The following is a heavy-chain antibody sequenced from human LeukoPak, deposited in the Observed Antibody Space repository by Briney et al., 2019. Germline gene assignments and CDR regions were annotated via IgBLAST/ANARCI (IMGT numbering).Heavy chain of an antibody. V-gene: IGHV3-74*01. D-gene: IGHD2-15*01. CDR3: ARSGAPTPDY. CDR2: IDSDGSST. CDR1: GFTFNVRW. Sequence: GGSLRLSCAASGFTFNVRWMHWVRQAPGKGLVWVSRIDSDGSSTIYADSVKGRFTISRDNAKNTLNLQMNSLRAEDTALYYCARSGAPTPDYWGQGTLVIVSS. J-gene: IGHJ4*02.